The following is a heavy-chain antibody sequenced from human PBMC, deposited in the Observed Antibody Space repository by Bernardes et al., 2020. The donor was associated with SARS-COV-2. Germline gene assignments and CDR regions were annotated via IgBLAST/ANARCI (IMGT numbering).Heavy chain of an antibody. CDR3: ARGFRSRTWGQDDSGYFYDY. CDR2: IIPTYGTI. V-gene: IGHV1-69*13. J-gene: IGHJ4*02. CDR1: GDTFSSYA. Sequence: SVKVSCWASGDTFSSYATSWMRQAPGHGLEWMGDIIPTYGTINYAQKFQGRVTITADESTSTAYMEIISLTSDDTAVYYCARGFRSRTWGQDDSGYFYDYWGQGTLVTVSS. D-gene: IGHD3-22*01.